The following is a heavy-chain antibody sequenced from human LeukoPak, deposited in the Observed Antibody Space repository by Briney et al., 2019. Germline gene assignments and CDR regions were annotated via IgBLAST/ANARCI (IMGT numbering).Heavy chain of an antibody. CDR3: ARVREWLVGGY. Sequence: GGSLRLSCAASGFTFSSYSMNWVRQAPGKGLEWVSSISSSSYIYYADSVKGRFTISRDNAKNSLYLQMNSLRAEDTAVYYCARVREWLVGGYWGQGTLVTASS. V-gene: IGHV3-21*01. CDR2: ISSSSYI. CDR1: GFTFSSYS. D-gene: IGHD6-19*01. J-gene: IGHJ4*02.